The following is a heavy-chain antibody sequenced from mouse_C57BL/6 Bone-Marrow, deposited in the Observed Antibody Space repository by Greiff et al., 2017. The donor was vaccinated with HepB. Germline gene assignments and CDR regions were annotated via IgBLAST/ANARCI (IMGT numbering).Heavy chain of an antibody. J-gene: IGHJ4*01. V-gene: IGHV1-55*01. CDR1: GYTFTSYW. CDR3: ARRDYDAMDY. Sequence: VKLMESGAELVKPGASVKMSCKASGYTFTSYWITWVKQRPGQGLEWIGDIYPGSGSTNYNEKFKSKATLTVDTSSSTAYMQLSSLTSEDSAVYYCARRDYDAMDYWGQGTSVTVSS. CDR2: IYPGSGST.